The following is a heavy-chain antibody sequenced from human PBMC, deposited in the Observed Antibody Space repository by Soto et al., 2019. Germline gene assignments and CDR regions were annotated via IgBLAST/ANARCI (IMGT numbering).Heavy chain of an antibody. CDR1: GGTFSSYA. Sequence: QVQLVQSGAEVKKPGSSVKVSCKASGGTFSSYAISWVRQAPGQGLEWMGGIIPIFGTANYAQKFQGRVTITVDESTSTAYMELSSLRSEDTAVYYCARRITGTHDYYYYYGMDVWGQGTTVTVSS. D-gene: IGHD1-20*01. CDR3: ARRITGTHDYYYYYGMDV. CDR2: IIPIFGTA. J-gene: IGHJ6*02. V-gene: IGHV1-69*01.